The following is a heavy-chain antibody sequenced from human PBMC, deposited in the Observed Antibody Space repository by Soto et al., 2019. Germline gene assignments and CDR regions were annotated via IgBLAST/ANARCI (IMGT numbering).Heavy chain of an antibody. Sequence: QVQLVQSGAEVKTPGSSVKVSCKASGGTFSSYAISWVRQAPGQGLEWMGGIIPIFGTANYAQKFQGRVTITADESNSTAHMELSSLRSEDTAVYYGAREDTDFGCYYYCGMDVWGQGTTVTVSS. CDR2: IIPIFGTA. V-gene: IGHV1-69*12. J-gene: IGHJ6*02. CDR3: AREDTDFGCYYYCGMDV. CDR1: GGTFSSYA. D-gene: IGHD4-17*01.